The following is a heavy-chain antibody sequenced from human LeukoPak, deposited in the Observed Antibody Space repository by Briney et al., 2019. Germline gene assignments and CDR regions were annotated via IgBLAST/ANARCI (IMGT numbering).Heavy chain of an antibody. V-gene: IGHV1-69*13. CDR1: GGTFSSYA. Sequence: ASVKVSCKASGGTFSSYAISWVRQAPGQGLEWMGGIIPIFGTANYAQKFQGRVTITADESTSTAYMELSSLRSEDTAVYYCARGYDSSGYYYGEEGYYFHYWGQGTLVTVSS. CDR3: ARGYDSSGYYYGEEGYYFHY. D-gene: IGHD3-22*01. CDR2: IIPIFGTA. J-gene: IGHJ4*02.